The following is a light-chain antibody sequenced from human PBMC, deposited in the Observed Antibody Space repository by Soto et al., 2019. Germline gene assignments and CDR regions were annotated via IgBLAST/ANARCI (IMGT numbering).Light chain of an antibody. V-gene: IGLV4-69*01. CDR2: LNSDGSH. CDR3: QTWGTGIIV. CDR1: SGHSIYA. Sequence: QPVLTQSPSASASLGASVKLTCTLSSGHSIYAIAWHQQQPEKGPRYLMKLNSDGSHSKGDGIHDRFSGSSSGAERYLTISSLQSEYEADYYCQTWGTGIIVFGGGTKLTVL. J-gene: IGLJ2*01.